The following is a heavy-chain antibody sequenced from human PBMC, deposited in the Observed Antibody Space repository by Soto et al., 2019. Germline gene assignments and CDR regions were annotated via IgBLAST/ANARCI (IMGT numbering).Heavy chain of an antibody. J-gene: IGHJ3*01. CDR2: IYWDDDK. CDR3: AHAFGGTSWPNDAFDV. Sequence: QITLKEAGPTLVKPTQTLTLTCTFSGFSLSSNGVAVGWIRQPPGDALEWLALIYWDDDKRYRASLKTRLNITKNTSKNQVVLTLTDMDPVDTATYYCAHAFGGTSWPNDAFDVWGQGTVVTVSS. D-gene: IGHD1-26*01. V-gene: IGHV2-5*02. CDR1: GFSLSSNGVA.